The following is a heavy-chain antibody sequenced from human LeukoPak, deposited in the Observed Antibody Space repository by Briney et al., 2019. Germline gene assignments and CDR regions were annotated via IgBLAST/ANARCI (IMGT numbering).Heavy chain of an antibody. Sequence: PSETLSLTCTVSGGSISSYYWRWIRQPPGKGLEWIGYIYYSGSTNYNPSLKSRVTISVDTSKNQFSLKLRFVTAADTAVYYCARGYFDWLFDYWGQGTLVTVSS. CDR2: IYYSGST. CDR1: GGSISSYY. CDR3: ARGYFDWLFDY. J-gene: IGHJ4*02. V-gene: IGHV4-59*01. D-gene: IGHD3-9*01.